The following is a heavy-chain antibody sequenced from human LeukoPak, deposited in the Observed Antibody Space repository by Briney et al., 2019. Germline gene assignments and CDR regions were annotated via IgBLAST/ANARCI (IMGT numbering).Heavy chain of an antibody. D-gene: IGHD3-10*01. Sequence: KSSETLSLTCAVYGGSFSGYYWSWIRQPPGKGLEWMGEINHSGSTNYNPSLKSRVTISVDTSKNQFSLKLSSVTAADTAVYYCASLAGVRGAFDYWGQGTLVTVSS. CDR2: INHSGST. CDR1: GGSFSGYY. J-gene: IGHJ4*02. CDR3: ASLAGVRGAFDY. V-gene: IGHV4-34*01.